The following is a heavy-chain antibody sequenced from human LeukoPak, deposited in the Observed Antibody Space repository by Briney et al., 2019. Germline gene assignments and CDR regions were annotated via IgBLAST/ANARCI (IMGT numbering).Heavy chain of an antibody. CDR2: INNNGDST. CDR1: GYRFNNYA. CDR3: ARDYQTGFTGPGGDF. D-gene: IGHD3-9*01. J-gene: IGHJ4*02. Sequence: GGSLRLSCAASGYRFNNYAIHWFRQAPGKGLEYVSGINNNGDSTYYANSVKGRFTISRDNSRNTLYLQMGSLTSEDTAVYYCARDYQTGFTGPGGDFWGQGTLVTVSS. V-gene: IGHV3-64*01.